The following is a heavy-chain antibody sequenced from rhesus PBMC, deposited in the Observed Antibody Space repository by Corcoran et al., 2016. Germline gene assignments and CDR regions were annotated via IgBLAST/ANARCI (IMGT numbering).Heavy chain of an antibody. J-gene: IGHJ5-1*01. CDR3: TREGTLRGNRFDV. CDR1: GYSFTSYY. V-gene: IGHV1-180*01. CDR2: ISPYSGKR. D-gene: IGHD2-33*01. Sequence: QVHLVQSGAEIKQPGASVKLSCKASGYSFTSYYIHWVRQAPGQGLEWIGMISPYSGKRAYAQNLQGRVTITTYTSTTTAYMEVSSLRSEDTAVYYCTREGTLRGNRFDVWGPGVLVTVSS.